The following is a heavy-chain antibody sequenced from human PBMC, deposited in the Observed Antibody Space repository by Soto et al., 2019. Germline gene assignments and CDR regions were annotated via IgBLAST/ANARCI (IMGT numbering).Heavy chain of an antibody. J-gene: IGHJ6*02. CDR3: ERRQWLVGGYYYGMDV. Sequence: ASVKGSCKASGYTFTNYGISWVRQTPGQGLEWMGWNSAYNGNTNYAQKLQGRVTMTTDTSTSTAYMELRSLRSDDTAAYYCERRQWLVGGYYYGMDVWGQGTTVTVSS. CDR2: NSAYNGNT. D-gene: IGHD6-19*01. V-gene: IGHV1-18*01. CDR1: GYTFTNYG.